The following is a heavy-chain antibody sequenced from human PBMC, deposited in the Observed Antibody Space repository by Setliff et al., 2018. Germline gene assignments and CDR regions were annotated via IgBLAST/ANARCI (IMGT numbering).Heavy chain of an antibody. CDR1: GFTFRTYG. CDR2: IWYDESNI. Sequence: SLRLSCAASGFTFRTYGMHWVRQAPGKGLEWVAAIWYDESNIYLADSVKGRFTISRDSSRNTVDLQMSSLRPEDTALYYCARSTETFSGEDFYFFYYMDVWGKGTTVTVSS. J-gene: IGHJ6*03. V-gene: IGHV3-30*06. D-gene: IGHD4-4*01. CDR3: ARSTETFSGEDFYFFYYMDV.